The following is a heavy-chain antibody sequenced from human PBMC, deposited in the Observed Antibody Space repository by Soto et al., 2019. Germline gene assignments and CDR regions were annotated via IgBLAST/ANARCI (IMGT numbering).Heavy chain of an antibody. CDR1: GGTFNSYA. D-gene: IGHD2-2*01. Sequence: QVQLVQSGAEVKKPGSSVKVSCKASGGTFNSYAISWVRQAPGQGLEWMGGIIPISGTANYAQKFQGRVTISADEYTSTAYMELSSLRSEDTAVYYCARSQGSSTSLEIYYYYYYGMEGWGQGTTVTVSS. CDR2: IIPISGTA. J-gene: IGHJ6*02. CDR3: ARSQGSSTSLEIYYYYYYGMEG. V-gene: IGHV1-69*01.